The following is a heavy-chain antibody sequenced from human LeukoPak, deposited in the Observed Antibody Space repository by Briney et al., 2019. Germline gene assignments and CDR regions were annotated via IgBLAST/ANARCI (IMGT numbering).Heavy chain of an antibody. V-gene: IGHV5-51*01. Sequence: GESLKISCKGSGYRFTSYWIGWVRQMPGKGLEWMGIIYPGDSDTRYSPSFQGQVTISADKSISTAYLQWSSLKASDTAMYYCARHKITMVRGVMGYYYMDVWGKGTTVTVSS. CDR3: ARHKITMVRGVMGYYYMDV. D-gene: IGHD3-10*01. J-gene: IGHJ6*03. CDR1: GYRFTSYW. CDR2: IYPGDSDT.